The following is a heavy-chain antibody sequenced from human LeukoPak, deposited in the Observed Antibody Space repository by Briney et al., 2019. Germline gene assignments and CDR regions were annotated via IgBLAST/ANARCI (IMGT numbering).Heavy chain of an antibody. CDR3: ARDHAFSYYYYYMDV. J-gene: IGHJ6*03. Sequence: GGSLRLSCAASGLIFSSYWMSWVRQAPGKGLEWVANINQDGSEKYYVDSVKGRFTISRDNAKNSLYLQMNSLRAEDTAVYYCARDHAFSYYYYYMDVWGKGTTVTVSS. CDR2: INQDGSEK. D-gene: IGHD3-3*01. CDR1: GLIFSSYW. V-gene: IGHV3-7*01.